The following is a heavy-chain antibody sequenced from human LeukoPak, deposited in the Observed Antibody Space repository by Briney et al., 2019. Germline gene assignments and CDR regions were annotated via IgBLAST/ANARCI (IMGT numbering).Heavy chain of an antibody. J-gene: IGHJ6*04. CDR1: GFTFSSYG. CDR3: AKGPFLDV. CDR2: ISYDGSNK. V-gene: IGHV3-30*18. D-gene: IGHD2-21*01. Sequence: PGGSLRLSCAASGFTFSSYGMHWVRQAPGKGLEWVAVISYDGSNKYYADSAKGRFTISRDNSKNTLYLQMNSLRAEDTAVYYCAKGPFLDVWGKGTTVTVSS.